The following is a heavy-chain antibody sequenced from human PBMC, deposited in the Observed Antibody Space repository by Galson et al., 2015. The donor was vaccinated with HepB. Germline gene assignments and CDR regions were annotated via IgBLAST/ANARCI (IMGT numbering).Heavy chain of an antibody. CDR3: AREMATTRAEYFQH. Sequence: SVKVSCKASGGTFSSYAISWVRQAPGQGLEWMGRIIPILGIANYAQKFQGRVTITADKSTSTAYMELSSLRSEDTAVYYCAREMATTRAEYFQHWGQGTLVTVSS. D-gene: IGHD5-24*01. CDR2: IIPILGIA. J-gene: IGHJ1*01. CDR1: GGTFSSYA. V-gene: IGHV1-69*04.